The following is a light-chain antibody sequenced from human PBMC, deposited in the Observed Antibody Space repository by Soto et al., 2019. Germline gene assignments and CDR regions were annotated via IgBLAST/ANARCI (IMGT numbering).Light chain of an antibody. J-gene: IGLJ1*01. CDR1: SSDIGDYNY. CDR3: CSYTRSATLI. Sequence: SALSRAGPVCGSPGQSNPISCAGTSSDIGDYNYVSWYQQHPGKVPKVIIYDVSNPPSGVSYRFSATKSGNTASLTISGLQAEDEADYYCCSYTRSATLIFGTGTKVTVL. CDR2: DVS. V-gene: IGLV2-14*01.